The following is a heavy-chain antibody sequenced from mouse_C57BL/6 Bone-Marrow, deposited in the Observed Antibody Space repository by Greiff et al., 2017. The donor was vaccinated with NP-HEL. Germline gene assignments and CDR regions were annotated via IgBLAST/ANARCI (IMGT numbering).Heavy chain of an antibody. CDR2: INPNNGGT. CDR1: GYTFTDYN. V-gene: IGHV1-18*01. D-gene: IGHD2-10*01. J-gene: IGHJ2*01. Sequence: EVKLMESGPELVKPGASVKIPCKASGYTFTDYNMDWVKQSHGKSLEWIGDINPNNGGTIYNQKFKGKATLTVDKSSSTAYMELRSLTSEDTAVYYCARWATYYDPHFDYWGQGTTLTVSS. CDR3: ARWATYYDPHFDY.